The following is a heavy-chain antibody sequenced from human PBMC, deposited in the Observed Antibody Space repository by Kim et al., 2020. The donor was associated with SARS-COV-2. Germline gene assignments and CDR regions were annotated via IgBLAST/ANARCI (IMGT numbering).Heavy chain of an antibody. CDR1: GYTFTSYD. CDR3: AREQTPYYDFWSATSGWFDP. CDR2: MNPNSGNT. D-gene: IGHD3-3*01. V-gene: IGHV1-8*01. Sequence: ASVKVSCKASGYTFTSYDINWVRQATGQGLEWMGWMNPNSGNTGYAQKFQGRVTMTRNTSISTAYMELSSLRSEDTAVYYCAREQTPYYDFWSATSGWFDPWGQGTLVTVSS. J-gene: IGHJ5*02.